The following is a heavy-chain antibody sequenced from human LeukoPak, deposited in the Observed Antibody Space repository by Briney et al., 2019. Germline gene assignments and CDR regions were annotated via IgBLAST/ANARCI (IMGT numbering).Heavy chain of an antibody. CDR2: ISSNGGST. J-gene: IGHJ4*02. V-gene: IGHV3-64D*06. Sequence: GGSLRLSCSASGFTFSRYAMHWVRQAPGKGLEYVSAISSNGGSTYYADSVKGRFTISRDNSRNTLHLQMSSLRVEDTAVYYCARARNCDYWGQGTLVTVSS. CDR3: ARARNCDY. D-gene: IGHD1-7*01. CDR1: GFTFSRYA.